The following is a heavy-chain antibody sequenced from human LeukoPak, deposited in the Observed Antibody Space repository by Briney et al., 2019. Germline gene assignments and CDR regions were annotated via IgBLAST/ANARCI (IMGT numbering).Heavy chain of an antibody. CDR2: ISGSGGST. CDR3: AKELQGDNGYGDYDMVVDY. J-gene: IGHJ4*02. V-gene: IGHV3-23*01. CDR1: GFTFSSYA. D-gene: IGHD4-17*01. Sequence: GGSLRLSCAASGFTFSSYAMSWVRQAPGKGLEWVSAISGSGGSTYYADSVKGRFTISRDNSKNTLYLQMNSLRAEDTAVYYCAKELQGDNGYGDYDMVVDYWGQGTLVTVSS.